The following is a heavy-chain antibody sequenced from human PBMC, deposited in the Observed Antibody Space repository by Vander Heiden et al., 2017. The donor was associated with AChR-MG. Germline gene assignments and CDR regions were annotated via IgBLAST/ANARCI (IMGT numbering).Heavy chain of an antibody. D-gene: IGHD1-1*01. Sequence: EVQLVESGGVLVQPRGSLRLSCAASGFTFSDHYMDWVRQAPGKGLEWVGRSRNKANSYTTEYAASVKGRFTISRDESKNSLYLQMNSLKTEDTAVYYCARGYHSFDSWGQGTLVTVSS. CDR2: SRNKANSYTT. V-gene: IGHV3-72*01. CDR1: GFTFSDHY. J-gene: IGHJ4*02. CDR3: ARGYHSFDS.